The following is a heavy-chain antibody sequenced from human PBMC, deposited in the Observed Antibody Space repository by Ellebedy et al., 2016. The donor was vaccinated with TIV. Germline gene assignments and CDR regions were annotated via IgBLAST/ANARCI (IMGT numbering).Heavy chain of an antibody. CDR2: IYYSGST. CDR3: ARPYGDRDWFVDR. CDR1: GGSISNSDYY. Sequence: MPLETLSLTCTVSGGSISNSDYYWDWLRQPPGKGLEWIGSIYYSGSTYYNPSLQSRVTISVDTSKTQFSLNLSSVTAADTAVYYGARPYGDRDWFVDRWGRGTLVTVSS. J-gene: IGHJ2*01. D-gene: IGHD4-17*01. V-gene: IGHV4-39*07.